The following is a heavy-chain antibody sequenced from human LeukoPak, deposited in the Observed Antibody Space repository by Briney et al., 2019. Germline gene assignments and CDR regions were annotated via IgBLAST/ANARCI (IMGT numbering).Heavy chain of an antibody. CDR1: GFTFSSYG. CDR2: IWYDGGNK. CDR3: AKDVARYTDYYYMDV. Sequence: GGSLRLSCAASGFTFSSYGMHWVRQAPGKGLEWVAVIWYDGGNKYYADSVKGRFTISRDNSKNTLYLQMNSLRAEDTAVYYCAKDVARYTDYYYMDVWGKGTTVSVSS. V-gene: IGHV3-33*06. J-gene: IGHJ6*03. D-gene: IGHD5-24*01.